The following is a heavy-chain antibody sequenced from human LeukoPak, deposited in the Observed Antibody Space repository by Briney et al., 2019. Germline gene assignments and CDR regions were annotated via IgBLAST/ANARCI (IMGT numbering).Heavy chain of an antibody. J-gene: IGHJ5*02. CDR1: GVPISTYY. CDR2: ISNSGNT. D-gene: IGHD4-17*01. Sequence: PSETLSLTCTVSGVPISTYYWSWTRQPPGKGLEWIGYISNSGNTKYNPSLESRLTVSVHTSKNQVSLNLRSVTAADTAMYYCARHGYGDFKFDPWGQGTLVTVSS. V-gene: IGHV4-59*08. CDR3: ARHGYGDFKFDP.